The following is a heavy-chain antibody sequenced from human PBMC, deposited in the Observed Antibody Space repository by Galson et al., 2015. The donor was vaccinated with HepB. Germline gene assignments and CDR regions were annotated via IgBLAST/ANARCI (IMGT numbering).Heavy chain of an antibody. J-gene: IGHJ4*02. CDR1: GFTFRSYS. Sequence: SLRLSCAASGFTFRSYSMNWVRQAPGKGLEWVSYIGTGGITIYYADSVKGRFTISRDNAKNSLYLQMNSLRAKDTAVYYCARGWDGATIPSGGDYWGQGTLVTVSS. CDR2: IGTGGITI. CDR3: ARGWDGATIPSGGDY. D-gene: IGHD1-26*01. V-gene: IGHV3-48*01.